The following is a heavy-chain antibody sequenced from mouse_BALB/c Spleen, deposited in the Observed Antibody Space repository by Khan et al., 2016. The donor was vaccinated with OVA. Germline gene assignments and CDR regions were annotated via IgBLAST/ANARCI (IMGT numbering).Heavy chain of an antibody. CDR1: GFSLTSYG. J-gene: IGHJ2*01. D-gene: IGHD1-3*01. Sequence: QVQLKESGPGLVAPSQSLSITCTASGFSLTSYGVHWVRQPPGKGLEWLGVIWAGGSSNYNSALMSRLSISKDNSKSQAFLKMNSLQTCDTATYYCARLEDIWGQGTTLTVSS. V-gene: IGHV2-9*02. CDR3: ARLEDI. CDR2: IWAGGSS.